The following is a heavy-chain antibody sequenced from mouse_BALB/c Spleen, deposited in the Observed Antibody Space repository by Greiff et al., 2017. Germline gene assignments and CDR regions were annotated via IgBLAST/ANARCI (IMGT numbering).Heavy chain of an antibody. J-gene: IGHJ3*01. CDR2: IDPSDSYT. Sequence: VQLQQPGAELVKPGASVKLSCKASGYTFTSYWMHWVKQRPGQGLEWIGEIDPSDSYTNYNQKFKGKATLTVDKSSSTAYMQLSSLTSEDSAVYYCARSYGNYALWFAYWGQGTLVTVSA. V-gene: IGHV1-69*02. CDR3: ARSYGNYALWFAY. CDR1: GYTFTSYW. D-gene: IGHD2-10*02.